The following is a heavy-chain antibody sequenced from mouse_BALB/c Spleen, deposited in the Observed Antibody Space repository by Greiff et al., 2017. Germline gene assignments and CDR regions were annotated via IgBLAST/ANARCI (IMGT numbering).Heavy chain of an antibody. V-gene: IGHV2-6-7*02. CDR2: IWGDGST. D-gene: IGHD2-4*01. CDR3: ARGSPFMITWGAMDY. Sequence: VKLQESGPGLVAPSQSLSITCTVSGFSLTGYGVNWVRQPPGKGLEWLGMIWGDGSTDYNSALKSRLSISKDNSKSQVFLKMNSLQTDDTARYYCARGSPFMITWGAMDYWGQGTSVTVSS. CDR1: GFSLTGYG. J-gene: IGHJ4*01.